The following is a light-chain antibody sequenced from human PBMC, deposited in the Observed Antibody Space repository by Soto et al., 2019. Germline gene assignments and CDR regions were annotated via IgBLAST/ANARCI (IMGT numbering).Light chain of an antibody. V-gene: IGKV1D-12*01. CDR3: LQTNSFPVT. J-gene: IGKJ5*01. CDR1: QGIGNW. CDR2: AAS. Sequence: DIQMTQSPSSVSASVGDRVTITCRASQGIGNWLAWYQQKPGKAPKLLIYAASTLQSGVPSRFSGSGSGTDFTLTITSLQPVDFATYYCLQTNSFPVTFGQGTRLEIK.